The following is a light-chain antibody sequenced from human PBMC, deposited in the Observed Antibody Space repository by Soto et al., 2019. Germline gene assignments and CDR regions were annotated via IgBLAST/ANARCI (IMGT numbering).Light chain of an antibody. J-gene: IGLJ2*01. CDR2: EVS. CDR1: SSDIGDYNY. CDR3: ASYTGTSTDVL. Sequence: QSVLTQPASVSGSPGQSITISCAGTSSDIGDYNYVSWYQQHPGRAPKLMLYEVSHRPSGVSNRFSGSKSANTASLTISGLQPEDEADYYCASYTGTSTDVLFGGGTKLTVL. V-gene: IGLV2-14*01.